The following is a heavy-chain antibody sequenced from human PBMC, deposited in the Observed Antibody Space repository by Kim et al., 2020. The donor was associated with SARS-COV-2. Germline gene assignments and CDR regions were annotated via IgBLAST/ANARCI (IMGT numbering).Heavy chain of an antibody. CDR1: GFTFSSYG. V-gene: IGHV3-33*06. J-gene: IGHJ6*02. CDR2: IWYDGSNK. D-gene: IGHD3-9*01. Sequence: GGSLRLSCAASGFTFSSYGMHWVRQAPGKGLEWVAVIWYDGSNKYYADSVKGRFTISRDNSKNTLYLQMNSLRAEDTAVYYCAKGEGTFDWLRAYYYYYGMDVWGQGTTVTVSS. CDR3: AKGEGTFDWLRAYYYYYGMDV.